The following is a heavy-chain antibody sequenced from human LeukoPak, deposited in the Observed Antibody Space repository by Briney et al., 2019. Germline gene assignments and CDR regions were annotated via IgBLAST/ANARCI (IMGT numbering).Heavy chain of an antibody. J-gene: IGHJ6*02. CDR2: MNPNSGNT. V-gene: IGHV1-8*01. D-gene: IGHD3-9*01. CDR1: GYTFTSYD. CDR3: ARFDWAIYYYYYYGMDV. Sequence: ASVKVSCKASGYTFTSYDINWVRQATGQGLEWMGWMNPNSGNTGYAQKFQGRVTLNRNTSISTAYMELSSLRSEDTAVYYCARFDWAIYYYYYYGMDVWGQGTTVTVSS.